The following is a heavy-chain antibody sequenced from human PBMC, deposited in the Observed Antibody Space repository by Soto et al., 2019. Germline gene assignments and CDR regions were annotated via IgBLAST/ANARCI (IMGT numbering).Heavy chain of an antibody. V-gene: IGHV1-69*13. D-gene: IGHD3-16*01. J-gene: IGHJ6*01. CDR2: IIPIFGTA. CDR1: GGTFSSYA. CDR3: AGRDYVWGSYIRANYCGMDV. Sequence: SVKVSCKASGGTFSSYAISWVRQAPGQGLEWMGGIIPIFGTANYAQKFQGRVTITADESTSTAYMELSSLRSEDTAVYYCAGRDYVWGSYIRANYCGMDVWGKGTTITV.